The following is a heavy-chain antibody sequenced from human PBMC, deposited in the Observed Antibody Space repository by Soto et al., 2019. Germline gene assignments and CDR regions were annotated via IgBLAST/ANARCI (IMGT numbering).Heavy chain of an antibody. CDR1: GGSISSYY. CDR2: IYYSGST. V-gene: IGHV4-59*01. J-gene: IGHJ2*01. CDR3: ARAYNWNYYWYFDL. D-gene: IGHD1-7*01. Sequence: SETLSLTCTVSGGSISSYYWSWIRQPPGKGLEWIGYIYYSGSTNYNPSLKSRVTISVDTSKNQFSLKLSSVTAADTAVYYCARAYNWNYYWYFDLWGRGTLVTVSS.